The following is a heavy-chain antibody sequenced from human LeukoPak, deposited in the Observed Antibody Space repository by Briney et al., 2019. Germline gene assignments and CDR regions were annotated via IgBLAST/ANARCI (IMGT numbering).Heavy chain of an antibody. V-gene: IGHV3-48*03. CDR1: GFNFSSYE. D-gene: IGHD3-3*01. J-gene: IGHJ4*02. Sequence: GGSLRLSCAASGFNFSSYEMNWVRQAPGKGLAWVSYISGSGSTIYYADSVKGRFTISRDNAKNPLYLKMNSLRAEDTAVCYCAKGPPSAFWSGYYPYYFDYWGQGTLVTVSS. CDR2: ISGSGSTI. CDR3: AKGPPSAFWSGYYPYYFDY.